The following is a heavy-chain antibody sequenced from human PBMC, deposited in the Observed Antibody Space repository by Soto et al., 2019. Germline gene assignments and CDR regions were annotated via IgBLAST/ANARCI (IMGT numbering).Heavy chain of an antibody. D-gene: IGHD1-1*01. CDR1: GGSFSGYY. CDR3: ARGTTVNFDY. CDR2: INHSGST. V-gene: IGHV4-34*01. Sequence: QVQLQQWGAGLLKPSETLSLTCAVYGGSFSGYYWSWIRQPPGKGLEWIGEINHSGSTNYNPSLKSRVTISVDTSKNQLSLKLSSVTAADTAVYYCARGTTVNFDYWGLGTLVTVSS. J-gene: IGHJ4*02.